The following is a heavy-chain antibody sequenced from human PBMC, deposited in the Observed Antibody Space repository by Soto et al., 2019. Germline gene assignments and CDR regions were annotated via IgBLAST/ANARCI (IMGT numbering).Heavy chain of an antibody. V-gene: IGHV5-51*01. CDR3: ARQVVVAAKAYYYYYMDV. J-gene: IGHJ6*03. D-gene: IGHD2-15*01. CDR2: IYPGDSDT. CDR1: GYSFTSYW. Sequence: GESLKISCKGSGYSFTSYWIGWVRQMPGKGLEWMGIIYPGDSDTRYSPSFQGQVTISADKSISTAYLRWSSLKASDTAMYYCARQVVVAAKAYYYYYMDVWGKGTTVTVSS.